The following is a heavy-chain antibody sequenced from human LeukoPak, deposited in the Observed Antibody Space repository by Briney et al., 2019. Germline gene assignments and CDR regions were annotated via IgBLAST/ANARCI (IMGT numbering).Heavy chain of an antibody. V-gene: IGHV3-21*01. CDR2: ISSSSSYI. J-gene: IGHJ3*02. CDR1: GFTFSSYS. CDR3: AESYYYGSGRPHDAFDI. Sequence: PGGSLRLSCAASGFTFSSYSMNWVRQAPGKGLEWVSSISSSSSYIYYADSVKGRFTISRDNAKNSLYLQMNSLRAEDTAVYYCAESYYYGSGRPHDAFDIWGQGTMVTVSS. D-gene: IGHD3-10*01.